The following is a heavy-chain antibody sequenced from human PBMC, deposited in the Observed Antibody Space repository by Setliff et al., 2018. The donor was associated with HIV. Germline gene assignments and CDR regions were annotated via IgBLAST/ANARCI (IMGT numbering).Heavy chain of an antibody. V-gene: IGHV4-31*03. J-gene: IGHJ4*01. CDR2: IYYNGGA. CDR3: AALTTGYYFDY. CDR1: GDSVSSGAYY. D-gene: IGHD4-17*01. Sequence: PSETLSLTCTVSGDSVSSGAYYWNWIRQHPGKGLEWIGYIYYNGGAYYSPSLKSRISISLDTSKNQFSLRLSSVTAADTAVYYCAALTTGYYFDYWGQGTLVTVSS.